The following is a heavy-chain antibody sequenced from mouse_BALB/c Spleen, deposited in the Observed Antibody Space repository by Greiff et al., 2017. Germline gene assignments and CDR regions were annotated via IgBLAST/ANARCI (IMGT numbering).Heavy chain of an antibody. D-gene: IGHD3-3*01. CDR2: INPSSGYT. CDR3: ARTEGALFAY. CDR1: GYTFTSYT. J-gene: IGHJ3*01. V-gene: IGHV1-4*02. Sequence: VQLQQSAAELARPGASVKMSCKASGYTFTSYTMHWVKQRPGQGLEWIGYINPSSGYTEYNQKFKDKTTLTADKSSSTAYMQLSSLTSEDSAVYYCARTEGALFAYWGQGTLVTVSA.